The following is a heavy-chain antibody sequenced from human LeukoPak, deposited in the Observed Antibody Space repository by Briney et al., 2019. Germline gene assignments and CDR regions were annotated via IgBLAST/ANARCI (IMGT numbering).Heavy chain of an antibody. V-gene: IGHV4-31*03. CDR3: THSSSRYYYYGMDV. D-gene: IGHD6-6*01. CDR1: GGSISSGGYY. Sequence: SQTLSLTCTVSGGSISSGGYYWSWIRQHQGKGLVWIGYIYYSGSTYYNPSLKSRVTISVDTSKNQLSLKLSSVTAADTAVYYCTHSSSRYYYYGMDVWGQGTTVTVSS. J-gene: IGHJ6*02. CDR2: IYYSGST.